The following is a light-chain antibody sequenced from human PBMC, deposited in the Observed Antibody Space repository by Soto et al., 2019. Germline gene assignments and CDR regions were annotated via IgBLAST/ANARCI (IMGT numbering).Light chain of an antibody. CDR3: NSYTNSNSLPV. J-gene: IGLJ1*01. V-gene: IGLV2-14*03. Sequence: QSALTQPASVSGSPGQSITISCTGASGDFGGYNYVSWYQQHPGKAPQLLICGVTNRPSGVSNRFSGSKSGNTASLTISGLQADDEAEYYCNSYTNSNSLPVFGTGTKLTVL. CDR2: GVT. CDR1: SGDFGGYNY.